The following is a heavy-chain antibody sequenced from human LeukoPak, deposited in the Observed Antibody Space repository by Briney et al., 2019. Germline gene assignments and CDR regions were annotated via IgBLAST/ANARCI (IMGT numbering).Heavy chain of an antibody. CDR3: ARDQGLLVVAGRFGY. J-gene: IGHJ4*02. CDR1: GFTFSSNG. V-gene: IGHV3-33*01. CDR2: IWYDGSNK. D-gene: IGHD6-19*01. Sequence: GGSLRLSCAASGFTFSSNGMHWVRQGPGKGLEWVTFIWYDGSNKYYADSVKGRFTISRDNSKNTLYLQMSSLRADDTAVYYCARDQGLLVVAGRFGYWGQGTLVTVSS.